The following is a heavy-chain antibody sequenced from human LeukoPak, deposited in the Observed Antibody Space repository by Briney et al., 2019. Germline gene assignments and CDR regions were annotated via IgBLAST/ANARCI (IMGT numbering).Heavy chain of an antibody. D-gene: IGHD5-12*01. J-gene: IGHJ4*02. V-gene: IGHV3-74*01. CDR1: GFTFYDYG. Sequence: GGSLRLSCAASGFTFYDYGLSWVRQAPGKGLVWVSRINSDGSSTSYADSVKGRFTVSRDNAKNTLYLQMNSLRAEDTAVYYCARDPPIYYSGYDYRGQGTLVTVSS. CDR2: INSDGSST. CDR3: ARDPPIYYSGYDY.